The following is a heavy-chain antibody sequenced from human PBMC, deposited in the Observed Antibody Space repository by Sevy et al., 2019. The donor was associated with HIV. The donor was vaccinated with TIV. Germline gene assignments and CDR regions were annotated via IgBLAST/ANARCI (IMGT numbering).Heavy chain of an antibody. D-gene: IGHD2-8*01. V-gene: IGHV3-74*01. CDR3: TRDMYGIDY. Sequence: GGSLRLTCAASGFTFTNYWMHWVRQAPGKGLVWVSRVDNDGSGTNYADSVKGRFTISRDNAKNTVYLQMNSLRAEDMAVYYCTRDMYGIDYWGQGTLVTVSS. J-gene: IGHJ4*02. CDR2: VDNDGSGT. CDR1: GFTFTNYW.